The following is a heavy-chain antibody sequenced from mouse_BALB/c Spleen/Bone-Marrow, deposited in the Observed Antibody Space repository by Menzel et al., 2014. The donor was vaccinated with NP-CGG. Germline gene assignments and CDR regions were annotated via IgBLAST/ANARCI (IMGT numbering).Heavy chain of an antibody. CDR2: ISSGSSTI. Sequence: EVKLVESGGGLVQPGGSRKLSCAASGFTFSSFGMHWVRQAPEKGLEWVAYISSGSSTIFYADTVMGRFTISRDNPKNTLFLQMTSLRSEDTAIYYCTRGGDWEDFDYWGQGTTLTVSS. J-gene: IGHJ2*01. D-gene: IGHD4-1*01. CDR3: TRGGDWEDFDY. CDR1: GFTFSSFG. V-gene: IGHV5-17*02.